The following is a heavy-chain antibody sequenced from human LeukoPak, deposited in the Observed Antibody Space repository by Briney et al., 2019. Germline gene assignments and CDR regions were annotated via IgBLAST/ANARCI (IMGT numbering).Heavy chain of an antibody. V-gene: IGHV3-23*01. D-gene: IGHD5-18*01. CDR2: ISGSGGST. Sequence: GGSLRLSCAASGFTFSSYSMNWVRQAPGKGLEWVSTISGSGGSTYYADSVKGRFTISRDNSKNTLYLQMNSLRAEDTAVYYCAKWAIYSYGKGYFDYWGQGTLVTVSS. J-gene: IGHJ4*02. CDR3: AKWAIYSYGKGYFDY. CDR1: GFTFSSYS.